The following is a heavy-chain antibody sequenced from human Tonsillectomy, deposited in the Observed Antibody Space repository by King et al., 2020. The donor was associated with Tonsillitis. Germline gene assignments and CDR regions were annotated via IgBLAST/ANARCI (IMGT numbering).Heavy chain of an antibody. CDR1: GGSLTGGSLSSYY. V-gene: IGHV4-4*07. D-gene: IGHD3-16*01. Sequence: VQLQESGPGLVKPSETLSLTCTVSGGSLTGGSLSSYYWSWIRQPAGKGLEWIGRINTDGSTRYNPSLRSRVTMSVYTSNNQFSLKLSAVTAADTAIYYCARGLGITWDNNWFDPWGQGTLVTVSS. J-gene: IGHJ5*02. CDR3: ARGLGITWDNNWFDP. CDR2: INTDGST.